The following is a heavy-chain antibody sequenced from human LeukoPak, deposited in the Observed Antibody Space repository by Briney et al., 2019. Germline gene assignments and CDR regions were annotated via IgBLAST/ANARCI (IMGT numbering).Heavy chain of an antibody. Sequence: GGSLRLSCAASGFTFDDYAMHWVRQAPGEGLEWVSGISWNSGSTVYADSVKGRFTISRDNAKNSLYLQMNSLRAEDTALHYCAKDLNYGITYSFDYWGQGTLVTVSS. CDR2: ISWNSGST. J-gene: IGHJ4*02. D-gene: IGHD3-9*01. CDR1: GFTFDDYA. V-gene: IGHV3-9*01. CDR3: AKDLNYGITYSFDY.